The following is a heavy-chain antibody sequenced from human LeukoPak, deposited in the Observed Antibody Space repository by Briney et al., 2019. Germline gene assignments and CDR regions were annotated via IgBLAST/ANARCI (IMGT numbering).Heavy chain of an antibody. CDR2: ISYDGSNK. D-gene: IGHD6-6*01. CDR1: GFTFSSYA. V-gene: IGHV3-30*01. Sequence: GGSLRLSCAASGFTFSSYAMHWVRQAPGKGLEWVAVISYDGSNKYYADSVKGRFTISRDNSKNTLYLQMNSLRAEGTAVYYCARDPSSSSYYYYYYMDVWGKGTTVTVSS. CDR3: ARDPSSSSYYYYYYMDV. J-gene: IGHJ6*03.